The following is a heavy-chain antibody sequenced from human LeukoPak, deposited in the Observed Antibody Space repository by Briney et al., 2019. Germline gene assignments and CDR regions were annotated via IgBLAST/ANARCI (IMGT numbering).Heavy chain of an antibody. J-gene: IGHJ4*02. V-gene: IGHV3-30-3*01. CDR3: ARGSTVLGDDSSGYYDY. CDR2: ISYDGSNK. CDR1: GFTFSSYA. Sequence: GGSLRLSCAASGFTFSSYAMHWVRQAPGKGLEWVAVISYDGSNKYYADSVKGRFTISRDNSKNTLYLQMNSLRAEDTAVYYCARGSTVLGDDSSGYYDYWGQGTLVTVSS. D-gene: IGHD3-22*01.